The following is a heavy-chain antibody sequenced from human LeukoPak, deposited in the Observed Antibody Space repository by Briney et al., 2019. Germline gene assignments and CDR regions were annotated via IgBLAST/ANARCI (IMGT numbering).Heavy chain of an antibody. V-gene: IGHV4-39*01. CDR1: GGSISSDYYY. J-gene: IGHJ4*02. D-gene: IGHD1-26*01. Sequence: SETLSLTCTVSGGSISSDYYYWTCLRPPPGEELGWIVTIYDSGNTYYNPSRRGRVTIYLDRSRSQFSLHLNSVTDAATAVYSCPKRSANGSGFAFWGQRMLVTVPS. CDR3: PKRSANGSGFAF. CDR2: IYDSGNT.